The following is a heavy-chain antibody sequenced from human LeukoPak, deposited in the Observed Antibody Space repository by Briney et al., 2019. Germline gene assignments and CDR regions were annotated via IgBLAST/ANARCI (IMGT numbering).Heavy chain of an antibody. CDR3: ARGLLIAASNDY. V-gene: IGHV1-2*02. J-gene: IGHJ4*02. D-gene: IGHD2-15*01. CDR1: GYTFTGYY. CDR2: INPNSGGT. Sequence: ASVKVSCKASGYTFTGYYIHWVRQAPGQGLEWMGWINPNSGGTNFAQKFQGRVTMTRDTSISTAYMEPSRLRFDDTAVYYCARGLLIAASNDYWGQGTLVTVSS.